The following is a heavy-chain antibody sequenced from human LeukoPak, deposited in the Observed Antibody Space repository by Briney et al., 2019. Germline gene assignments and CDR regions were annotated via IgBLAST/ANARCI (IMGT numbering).Heavy chain of an antibody. CDR1: GYTFSGYY. Sequence: ASVKVSCKASGYTFSGYYMHWVRQAPGQGLEWRGWINPNSGGTNYAQKFQGRVTMTRDTSISTAYMELSRLRSDDTAVYYCARLSGDILTGYYYFDYWGQGTLVTVSS. J-gene: IGHJ4*02. CDR2: INPNSGGT. CDR3: ARLSGDILTGYYYFDY. V-gene: IGHV1-2*02. D-gene: IGHD3-9*01.